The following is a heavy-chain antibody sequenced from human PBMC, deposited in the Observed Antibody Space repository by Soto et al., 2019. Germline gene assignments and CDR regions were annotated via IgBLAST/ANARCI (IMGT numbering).Heavy chain of an antibody. CDR3: ARDRWMSRANWFDP. J-gene: IGHJ5*02. Sequence: QVELQQSGPGLVKASETLSLSCTVFGGSIDSYYWSWIRQAPGKGLEWIGHISDSGTTNYNPSLGSRVTISVDTSRKLFSLKLSSVTAADMAVYFCARDRWMSRANWFDPWGPGTLVTVSS. CDR1: GGSIDSYY. D-gene: IGHD2-2*03. V-gene: IGHV4-59*12. CDR2: ISDSGTT.